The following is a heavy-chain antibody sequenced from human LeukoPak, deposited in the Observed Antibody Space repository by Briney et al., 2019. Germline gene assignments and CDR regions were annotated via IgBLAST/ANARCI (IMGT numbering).Heavy chain of an antibody. D-gene: IGHD4-23*01. J-gene: IGHJ4*02. CDR3: ARGRTVVTNPYFDC. V-gene: IGHV3-13*01. Sequence: GGSLRLSCAASGFTFSSYDMHWVRQVTGKGLEWVSATGTAGDTYYAGSVKGRFTISRENAKNSLYLQMNSLRAGGTAVYYCARGRTVVTNPYFDCWGQGTLVTVSS. CDR1: GFTFSSYD. CDR2: TGTAGDT.